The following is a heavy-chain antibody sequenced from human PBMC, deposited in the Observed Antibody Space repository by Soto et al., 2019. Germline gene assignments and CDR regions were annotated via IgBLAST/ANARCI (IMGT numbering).Heavy chain of an antibody. CDR2: VYYSGTT. CDR3: ARGCSGGSCYLTFDM. CDR1: GGSISSSDYY. D-gene: IGHD2-15*01. V-gene: IGHV4-30-4*01. Sequence: QVQLQESGPGLVKPSETLSLTCTVSGGSISSSDYYWSWVRQPPGKGLEWIASVYYSGTTDYNPSLKGRVTTSGDTSKNQFSLRLGSVTAADTAVYYCARGCSGGSCYLTFDMWGQGTMVTVFS. J-gene: IGHJ3*02.